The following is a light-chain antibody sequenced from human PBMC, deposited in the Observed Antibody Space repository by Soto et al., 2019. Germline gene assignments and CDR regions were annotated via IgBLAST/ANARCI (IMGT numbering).Light chain of an antibody. Sequence: QSVLTQPPSVSGAPGQGVTISCTGTSSNIGAGYDVHWYQQLPGTAPKLLIYGDNNRPSGVPDRFSGSKSGTSASLAITGLQAGDEADYYCQSSDTSLSGSVVFGGGTKLTVL. V-gene: IGLV1-40*01. J-gene: IGLJ2*01. CDR2: GDN. CDR1: SSNIGAGYD. CDR3: QSSDTSLSGSVV.